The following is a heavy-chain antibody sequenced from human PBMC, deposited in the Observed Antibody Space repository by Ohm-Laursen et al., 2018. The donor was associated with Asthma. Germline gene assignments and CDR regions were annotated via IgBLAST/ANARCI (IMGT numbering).Heavy chain of an antibody. Sequence: SLRLSCSASGFIFTSYGIHWVRQAPCRGLEWVALMPYDGKNEKFVESVKDRFTLSRDESKNTVYLQMNNLRADDRAVYYCAKDRGFAGDGYNLVPWGQGTPVPASS. CDR3: AKDRGFAGDGYNLVP. J-gene: IGHJ5*02. V-gene: IGHV3-30*18. D-gene: IGHD5-24*01. CDR1: GFIFTSYG. CDR2: MPYDGKNE.